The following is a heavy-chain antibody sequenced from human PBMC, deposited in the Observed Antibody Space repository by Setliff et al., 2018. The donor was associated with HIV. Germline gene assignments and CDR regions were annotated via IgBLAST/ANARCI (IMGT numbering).Heavy chain of an antibody. V-gene: IGHV3-23*01. Sequence: GGSLRLSCAASGFTVSNYAMSWVRQAPGEGLEWVSAILSTGERTFYADSVKGRFTISRDNSKNTVYLQMNSLRAEDTAEYYCAKELAASGLGYFDSWGRGILVTVSS. CDR3: AKELAASGLGYFDS. J-gene: IGHJ4*02. D-gene: IGHD3-22*01. CDR2: ILSTGERT. CDR1: GFTVSNYA.